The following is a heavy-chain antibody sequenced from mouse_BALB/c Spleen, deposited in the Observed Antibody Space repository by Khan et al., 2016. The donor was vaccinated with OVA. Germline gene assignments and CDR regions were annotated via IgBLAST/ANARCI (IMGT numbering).Heavy chain of an antibody. CDR2: IYPGDGNT. D-gene: IGHD2-14*01. V-gene: IGHV1-80*01. CDR3: GRSGYDYFAN. Sequence: QVRLQQSGAELVRPGSSVKISCKASGFAFSNYLMNWVKQGPGQGPEWLGQIYPGDGNTNYNGKFTDKATLTADNSSTTAYMQLSSLTSEDSAVYFYGRSGYDYFANWGQGTLVTVSA. J-gene: IGHJ3*01. CDR1: GFAFSNYL.